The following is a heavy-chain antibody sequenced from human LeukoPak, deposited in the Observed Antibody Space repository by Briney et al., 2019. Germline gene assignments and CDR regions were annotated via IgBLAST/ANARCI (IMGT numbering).Heavy chain of an antibody. CDR1: GGTFSSYA. J-gene: IGHJ3*02. Sequence: ASVKVSCKASGGTFSSYAISWVRQAPGQGLERMRRIIPILDIANYAQKFQGRVTITADKSTSTAYMELSSLRSEDTAVYYCANYDSSQDAFDIWGQGTMVTVSS. CDR2: IIPILDIA. V-gene: IGHV1-69*04. CDR3: ANYDSSQDAFDI. D-gene: IGHD3-22*01.